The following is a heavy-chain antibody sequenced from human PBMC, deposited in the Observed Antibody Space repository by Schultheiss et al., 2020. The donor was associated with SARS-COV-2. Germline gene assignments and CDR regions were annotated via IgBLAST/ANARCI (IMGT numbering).Heavy chain of an antibody. CDR2: ISSSSSYI. V-gene: IGHV3-21*01. CDR3: ARSFGYYDSSGYA. J-gene: IGHJ5*02. Sequence: GGSLRLSCAASGFTFSSYSMNWVRQAPGKGLEWVSSISSSSSYIYYADSVKGRFTISRDNAKNSLYLQMNSLRAGDTAVYYCARSFGYYDSSGYAWGQGTLVTVSS. D-gene: IGHD3-22*01. CDR1: GFTFSSYS.